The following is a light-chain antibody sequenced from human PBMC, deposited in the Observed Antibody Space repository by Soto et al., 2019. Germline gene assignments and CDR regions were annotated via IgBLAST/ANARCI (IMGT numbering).Light chain of an antibody. CDR2: EVS. CDR1: SSDVGDYKY. V-gene: IGLV2-14*01. CDR3: SSYTSSSTLVV. J-gene: IGLJ1*01. Sequence: QSALTQPASVSGSPGQSITISCTGTSSDVGDYKYVSWYQQHPGKAPKLMIYEVSNRPSGVSNRFSGSKSGNTASLTISGLQAEDEADYYCSSYTSSSTLVVFGTGTKLTVL.